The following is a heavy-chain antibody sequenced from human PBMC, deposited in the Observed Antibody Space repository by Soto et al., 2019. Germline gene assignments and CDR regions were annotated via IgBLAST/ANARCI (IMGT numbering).Heavy chain of an antibody. V-gene: IGHV1-2*04. D-gene: IGHD3-16*01. J-gene: IGHJ4*02. CDR1: GYTFTGYY. Sequence: ASVKVSCKASGYTFTGYYMHWVRQAPGQGLEWMGWINPNSGGTNYAQKFQGWVTMTRDTSISTAYMELSRLRSEDTAVYYCARVLRSDDYIWGTPGPLDYWGQGTLVTVSS. CDR2: INPNSGGT. CDR3: ARVLRSDDYIWGTPGPLDY.